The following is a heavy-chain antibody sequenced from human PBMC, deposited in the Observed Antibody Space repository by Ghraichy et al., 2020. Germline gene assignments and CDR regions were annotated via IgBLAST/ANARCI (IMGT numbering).Heavy chain of an antibody. CDR1: GGSFSGYY. D-gene: IGHD6-19*01. J-gene: IGHJ4*02. CDR2: INDSGSA. CDR3: ARPGAGSGWSYFDY. V-gene: IGHV4-34*01. Sequence: SETLSLSCAVYGGSFSGYYWSWIRQPPGKGLEWIGEINDSGSAKYNPSLKSRLTISVDTSKNQFSLKLSSVTAADTAVYYCARPGAGSGWSYFDYWGQGNLVTVSS.